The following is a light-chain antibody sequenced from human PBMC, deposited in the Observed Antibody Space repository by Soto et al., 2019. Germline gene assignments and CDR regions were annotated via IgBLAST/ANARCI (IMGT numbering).Light chain of an antibody. V-gene: IGKV3-11*01. CDR1: ESVSSTS. CDR3: HQRSRWPRT. J-gene: IGKJ2*01. Sequence: EIVLTQSPATLSLSPGERATLSCRASESVSSTSLTWLQHRPGQAPRLLIYDVSTRAPGIPARFSGSGSGTDFTLTISNLEPEDFAVYYCHQRSRWPRTSGQGTKLDMK. CDR2: DVS.